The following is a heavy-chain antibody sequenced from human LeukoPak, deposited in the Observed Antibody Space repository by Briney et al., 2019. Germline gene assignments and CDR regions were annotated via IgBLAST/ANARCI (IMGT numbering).Heavy chain of an antibody. V-gene: IGHV3-23*01. D-gene: IGHD3-10*01. CDR3: AKDEYRGTMVRGVTGY. J-gene: IGHJ4*02. CDR1: GFTFSSYA. Sequence: GGSLRLSCAASGFTFSSYAMRWVRQAPGKGLEWVSAISGSGGSTYYADSVKGRLTISRDNSKNTLYLQMNSLRAEDTAVYYCAKDEYRGTMVRGVTGYWGQGTLVTVSS. CDR2: ISGSGGST.